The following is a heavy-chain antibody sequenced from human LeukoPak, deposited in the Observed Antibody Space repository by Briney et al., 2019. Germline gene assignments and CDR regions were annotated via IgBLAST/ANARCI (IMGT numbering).Heavy chain of an antibody. V-gene: IGHV4-59*01. D-gene: IGHD5-24*01. Sequence: SETLSLTCTVYGGSISSFYWSWIRQPPGKGLEWIGYMYFSGSTDYNPSLKSRVTISGDTSRNQVSLKLSSATAADTAVYYCARAYESRDGYNWGAFDYWGQGTLVTVSS. J-gene: IGHJ4*02. CDR1: GGSISSFY. CDR3: ARAYESRDGYNWGAFDY. CDR2: MYFSGST.